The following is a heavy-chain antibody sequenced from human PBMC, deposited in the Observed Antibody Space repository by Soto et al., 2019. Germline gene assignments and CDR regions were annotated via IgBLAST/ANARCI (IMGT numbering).Heavy chain of an antibody. CDR2: IIPIFGTA. V-gene: IGHV1-69*12. CDR3: AKNPENYYYGMDV. CDR1: GGTFSSYA. J-gene: IGHJ6*02. Sequence: QVQLVQSGXEXXKXGXSVKXSCKASGGTFSSYAISWVRXAPGQGLEWMGGIIPIFGTADYAQKFQGRVTITADESTSTAYVELSSLRSEDTAVYYCAKNPENYYYGMDVWGQGTTVTVSS.